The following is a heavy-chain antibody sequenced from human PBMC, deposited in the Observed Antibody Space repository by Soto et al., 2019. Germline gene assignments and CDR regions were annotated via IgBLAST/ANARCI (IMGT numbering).Heavy chain of an antibody. Sequence: GGSLRLSCAASGFTFSSYGMHWVRQAPGKGLEWVAVISYDGSNKYYADSVKGRFTISRDNSKNTLYLQMNSLRAEDTAVYYCAKDFNGSGWYFDYWGQGTLVTVSS. CDR2: ISYDGSNK. V-gene: IGHV3-30*18. CDR1: GFTFSSYG. CDR3: AKDFNGSGWYFDY. D-gene: IGHD6-19*01. J-gene: IGHJ4*02.